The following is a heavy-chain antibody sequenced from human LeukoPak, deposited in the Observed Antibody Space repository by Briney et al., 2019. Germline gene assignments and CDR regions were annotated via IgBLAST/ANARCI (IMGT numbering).Heavy chain of an antibody. D-gene: IGHD2-15*01. CDR2: INPNSGGT. Sequence: GASVKVSCKASGYTFTGYYMHWVRQAPGQGLEWMGLINPNSGGTNYAQKFQGRVTMTSDTSISTAYMELSRLRSDDTAVYYCARDCSGGSYYYYYYYMDVWGKGSTVTVSS. V-gene: IGHV1-2*06. CDR3: ARDCSGGSYYYYYYYMDV. J-gene: IGHJ6*03. CDR1: GYTFTGYY.